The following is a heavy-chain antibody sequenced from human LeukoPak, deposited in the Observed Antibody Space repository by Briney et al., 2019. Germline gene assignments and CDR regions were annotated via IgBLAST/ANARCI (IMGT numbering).Heavy chain of an antibody. CDR3: ARASRPREDLGTYYILGY. CDR1: GFTFSSYG. D-gene: IGHD3-10*01. Sequence: AGGSLRLSCAASGFTFSSYGMHWVRQAPGKGLEWVAVIWYDATNKYYADSVRGRFTISRDNSRNTLYLQMNSLRPEDTAVYYCARASRPREDLGTYYILGYWGQGTLVTVSS. CDR2: IWYDATNK. J-gene: IGHJ4*02. V-gene: IGHV3-33*01.